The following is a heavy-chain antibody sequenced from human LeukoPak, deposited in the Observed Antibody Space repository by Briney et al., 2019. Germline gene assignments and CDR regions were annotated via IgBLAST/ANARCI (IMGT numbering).Heavy chain of an antibody. V-gene: IGHV4-39*01. CDR3: ARQISDYYYYYMDV. D-gene: IGHD2-15*01. CDR2: IYYSGTT. Sequence: KPSETLSLTCTASGGSISSSNYYWGWIRQPPGKGLEWIGTIYYSGTTYYNPSLESRVTIFEDTSKNQISLMLTSVTAADTAVYYCARQISDYYYYYMDVWGKGTTVTVSS. CDR1: GGSISSSNYY. J-gene: IGHJ6*03.